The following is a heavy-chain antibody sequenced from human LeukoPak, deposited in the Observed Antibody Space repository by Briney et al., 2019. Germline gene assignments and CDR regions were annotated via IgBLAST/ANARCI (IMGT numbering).Heavy chain of an antibody. D-gene: IGHD3-16*01. V-gene: IGHV3-30-3*01. J-gene: IGHJ4*02. CDR2: ISFDGINK. CDR3: ARVQWTGGYGGSFEY. CDR1: GFTFSSYA. Sequence: PGRSLRLSCAASGFTFSSYAMHWVRQVPGKGLEWVAVISFDGINKYYADSVKGQFTISRDNSKNTLYLQMNSLRAEDTAVYYCARVQWTGGYGGSFEYWGQGTLVTVSS.